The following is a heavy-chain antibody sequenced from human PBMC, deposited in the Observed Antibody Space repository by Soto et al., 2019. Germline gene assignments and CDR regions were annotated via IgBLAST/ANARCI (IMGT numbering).Heavy chain of an antibody. Sequence: QVQLQESGPGLVKPSQTLSLTCTVSGGSISSGGYYWSWIRQHPGKGLEWIGYIYYSGSTYYNPSLKSRVTISVDTSKNQFSLKPSSVTAADTAVYYCARETMDYYDSSGYYLRIFDYWGQGTLVTVSS. CDR2: IYYSGST. D-gene: IGHD3-22*01. CDR1: GGSISSGGYY. J-gene: IGHJ4*02. V-gene: IGHV4-31*03. CDR3: ARETMDYYDSSGYYLRIFDY.